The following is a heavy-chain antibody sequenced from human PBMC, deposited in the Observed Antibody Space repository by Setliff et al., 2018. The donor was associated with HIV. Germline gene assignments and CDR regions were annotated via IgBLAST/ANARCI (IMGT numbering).Heavy chain of an antibody. CDR2: IYYSGST. V-gene: IGHV4-39*07. D-gene: IGHD5-18*01. CDR3: ARAPGYSYSFYFDS. Sequence: ETLSLTCTVSGGSISSSSYYWGWIRQPPGKGLEWIANIYYSGSTFYNPSLKSRVTMSVDTSKNQFSLKLNSVTAADTAVYFCARAPGYSYSFYFDSWGQGTLVTVSS. CDR1: GGSISSSSYY. J-gene: IGHJ4*02.